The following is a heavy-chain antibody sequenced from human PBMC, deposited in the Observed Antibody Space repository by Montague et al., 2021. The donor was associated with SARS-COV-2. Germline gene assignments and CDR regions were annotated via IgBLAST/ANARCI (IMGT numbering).Heavy chain of an antibody. J-gene: IGHJ6*02. D-gene: IGHD6-13*01. Sequence: SETLSLTCRVSGDSISTSTWWTWVRQTPGKGLEWIGEIFHSGTINYNPSLKSRVSISVAKSNNQFSLRLSSLTAADTAVYYCATLSRRTAAGTRDYFGLDVWGQGTTVVVSS. V-gene: IGHV4-4*02. CDR1: GDSISTSTW. CDR3: ATLSRRTAAGTRDYFGLDV. CDR2: IFHSGTI.